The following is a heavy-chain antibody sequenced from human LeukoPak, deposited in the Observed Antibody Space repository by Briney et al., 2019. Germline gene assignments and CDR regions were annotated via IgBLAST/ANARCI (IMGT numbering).Heavy chain of an antibody. D-gene: IGHD1-7*01. J-gene: IGHJ6*02. CDR2: IIPIFGTA. Sequence: AASVKVSFTASGGTFSSYAISWVRQAPGQGLEWMGGIIPIFGTANYAQKFQSRVTITADESTSTAYMELSSLRSEDTAVYYCARERRSWNYPAYYYYGMDVWGQGTTVTVSS. CDR3: ARERRSWNYPAYYYYGMDV. CDR1: GGTFSSYA. V-gene: IGHV1-69*13.